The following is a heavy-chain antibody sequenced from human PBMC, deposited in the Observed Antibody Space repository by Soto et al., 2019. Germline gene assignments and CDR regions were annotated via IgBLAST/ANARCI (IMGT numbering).Heavy chain of an antibody. CDR1: GGSISSGGYY. CDR2: IYYSGST. Sequence: QVQLQESGPGLVKPSQTLSLTCTVSGGSISSGGYYWSWIRQHPGKGLEWIGHIYYSGSTYYNPSPKSRVTISRDTSKHPFSLKLSSVTAADTAVYYCAIGGVVVIGWFDPWGQGTLVTVSS. D-gene: IGHD3-22*01. V-gene: IGHV4-31*03. J-gene: IGHJ5*02. CDR3: AIGGVVVIGWFDP.